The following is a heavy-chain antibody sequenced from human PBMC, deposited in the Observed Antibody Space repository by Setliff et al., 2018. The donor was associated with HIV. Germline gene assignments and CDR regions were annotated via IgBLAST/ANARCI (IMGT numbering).Heavy chain of an antibody. Sequence: ASVKVSCKASGYTFTGYYMHWVRQAPGQGLEWMGWINPNSGGTNYAQKFQGRVTMTRDTSISTAYMELSRLRSDDTAVYYCARVPYLEQLTYYYYYGMDVWGQGTTFTVSS. CDR1: GYTFTGYY. J-gene: IGHJ6*02. V-gene: IGHV1-2*02. CDR2: INPNSGGT. CDR3: ARVPYLEQLTYYYYYGMDV. D-gene: IGHD6-13*01.